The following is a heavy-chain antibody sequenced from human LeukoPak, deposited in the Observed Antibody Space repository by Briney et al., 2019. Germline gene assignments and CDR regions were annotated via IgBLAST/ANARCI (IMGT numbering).Heavy chain of an antibody. CDR3: ARGRTLVPASLRINWFDP. V-gene: IGHV4-31*03. J-gene: IGHJ5*02. D-gene: IGHD2-2*01. CDR1: GGSISSGDYY. Sequence: SETLSLTCTVSGGSISSGDYYWSWIRQHPGKGVEWIGYIYYSGTTYYNPSLKGRLTISVDTSENQFSLNLRTVSAADTAVYYCARGRTLVPASLRINWFDPWGQGTLVTVSS. CDR2: IYYSGTT.